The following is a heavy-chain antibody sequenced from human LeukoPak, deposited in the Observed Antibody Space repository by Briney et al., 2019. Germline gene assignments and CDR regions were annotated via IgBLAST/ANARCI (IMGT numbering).Heavy chain of an antibody. CDR1: GYTFTSYG. Sequence: ASVKVSCKASGYTFTSYGISWVRQAPGQGLEWMGWISAYNGNTNYAQKLQGRVTMTTDTSTSTAYMELRSQRSDDTAVYYCAREVRLRSEAPSNYYMDVWGKGTTVTVSS. CDR3: AREVRLRSEAPSNYYMDV. D-gene: IGHD3-10*01. V-gene: IGHV1-18*01. CDR2: ISAYNGNT. J-gene: IGHJ6*03.